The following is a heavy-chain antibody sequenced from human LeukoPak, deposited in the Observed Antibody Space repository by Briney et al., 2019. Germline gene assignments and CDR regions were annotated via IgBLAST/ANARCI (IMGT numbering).Heavy chain of an antibody. CDR2: ISYDGSNK. CDR3: ATDKTTVVTAADYYYYGMDV. V-gene: IGHV3-30-3*01. J-gene: IGHJ6*02. Sequence: GGSLRLSCAASGFTFSSYAMHWVRQAPGKGLEWVAVISYDGSNKYYADSVKGRFTISRDNSKNTLYLQMNSLSAEDTAVYYCATDKTTVVTAADYYYYGMDVWGQGTTVTVSS. D-gene: IGHD2-21*02. CDR1: GFTFSSYA.